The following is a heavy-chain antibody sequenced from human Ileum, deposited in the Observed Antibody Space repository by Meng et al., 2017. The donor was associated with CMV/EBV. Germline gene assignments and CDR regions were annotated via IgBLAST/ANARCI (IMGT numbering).Heavy chain of an antibody. CDR1: GFSLLSYS. J-gene: IGHJ4*02. V-gene: IGHV3-21*01. Sequence: GESLKISCAASGFSLLSYSMNWVRQAPGKGLEWVSSISSSSSYIYYADSVKGRFTISRDNAKNSLYLQMNSLRAEDTAVYYCARGLIAVAGPDYWGQGTLVTVSS. D-gene: IGHD6-19*01. CDR2: ISSSSSYI. CDR3: ARGLIAVAGPDY.